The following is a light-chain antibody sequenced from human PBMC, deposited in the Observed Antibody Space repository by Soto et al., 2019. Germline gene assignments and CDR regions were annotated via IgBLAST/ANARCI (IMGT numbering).Light chain of an antibody. J-gene: IGKJ3*01. Sequence: EIQMTQSPSTLSASVGDRVTITCRASQIISSWLAWYQQKPGKAPKLLIYKASNLESGVPSRFSGSGSGTEFALTISSLQPDDFATYYCQQYNSYPFTFGPGTKVDIQ. CDR3: QQYNSYPFT. V-gene: IGKV1-5*03. CDR1: QIISSW. CDR2: KAS.